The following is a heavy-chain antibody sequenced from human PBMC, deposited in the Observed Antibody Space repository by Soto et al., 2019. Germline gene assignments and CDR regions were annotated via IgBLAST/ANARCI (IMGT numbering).Heavy chain of an antibody. V-gene: IGHV1-8*01. CDR1: GYTFTSYD. Sequence: ASVKVSCKASGYTFTSYDINWVRQATGQGLEGMGWMNPNSGNTGYAQKFQGRVTMTRNTSISTAYMELSSLRSEDTAVYYCARDRSWYYDFWSGYYSHMNFDYWGQGTLVTVSS. CDR2: MNPNSGNT. J-gene: IGHJ4*02. CDR3: ARDRSWYYDFWSGYYSHMNFDY. D-gene: IGHD3-3*01.